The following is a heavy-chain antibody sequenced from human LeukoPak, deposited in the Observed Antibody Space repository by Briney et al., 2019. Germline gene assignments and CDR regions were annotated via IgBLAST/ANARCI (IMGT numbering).Heavy chain of an antibody. Sequence: GASVKVSCKASGYTFTSYHMHWVRQAPGQGLEWMGKINLSGGSTTYAQKFQGRVTITADESTSTAYMELSSLRSEDTAVYYCASYGDYRWFDPWGQGTLVTVSS. D-gene: IGHD4-17*01. V-gene: IGHV1-46*01. CDR1: GYTFTSYH. J-gene: IGHJ5*02. CDR2: INLSGGST. CDR3: ASYGDYRWFDP.